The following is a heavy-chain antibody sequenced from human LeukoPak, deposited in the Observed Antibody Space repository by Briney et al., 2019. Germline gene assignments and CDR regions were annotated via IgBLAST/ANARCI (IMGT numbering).Heavy chain of an antibody. CDR2: ISSSGSTI. Sequence: GGSLRLSCAASGFTFSSYEMNWVRQAPGKGLEWVSYISSSGSTIYYADSVKGRFTISRDNAKNSLHLQMNSLRAEDTAVYYCARESAPPLGGARRFDYWGQGTLVTVSS. J-gene: IGHJ4*02. D-gene: IGHD1-26*01. CDR1: GFTFSSYE. V-gene: IGHV3-48*03. CDR3: ARESAPPLGGARRFDY.